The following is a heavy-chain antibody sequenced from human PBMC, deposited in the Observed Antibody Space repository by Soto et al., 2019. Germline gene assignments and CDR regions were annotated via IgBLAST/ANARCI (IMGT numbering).Heavy chain of an antibody. Sequence: QPGGSLRLSCAASGFTFSSYGMHWVRQAPGKGLEWVAVISYDGSNKYYADSVKGRFTISRDNSKNTLYLQMNSLRAEDTAVYYCAKDAKRIAVAGTQVDYWGQGTLVTVSS. CDR3: AKDAKRIAVAGTQVDY. CDR2: ISYDGSNK. D-gene: IGHD6-19*01. J-gene: IGHJ4*02. V-gene: IGHV3-30*18. CDR1: GFTFSSYG.